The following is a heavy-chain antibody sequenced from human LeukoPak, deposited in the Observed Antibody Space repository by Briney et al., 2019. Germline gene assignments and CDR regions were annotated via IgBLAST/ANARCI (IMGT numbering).Heavy chain of an antibody. V-gene: IGHV3-30-3*01. D-gene: IGHD1-26*01. CDR3: AKDRAGATPFDY. Sequence: GGSLRLSCAASGFTFSSYAMHWVRQAPGKGLEWVAVISYDGSNKYYADSVKGRFTISRDNSKNTLYLQMNSLREEDTAVFYCAKDRAGATPFDYWGQGTLVTVSS. CDR1: GFTFSSYA. CDR2: ISYDGSNK. J-gene: IGHJ4*01.